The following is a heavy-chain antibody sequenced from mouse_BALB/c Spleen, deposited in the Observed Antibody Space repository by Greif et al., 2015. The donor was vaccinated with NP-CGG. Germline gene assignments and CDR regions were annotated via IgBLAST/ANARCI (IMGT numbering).Heavy chain of an antibody. V-gene: IGHV2-9*02. D-gene: IGHD1-2*01. CDR1: GFSLTSYG. Sequence: VMLVESGPGLVAPSQSLSITCTVSGFSLTSYGVHWVRQPPGKGLEWLGVIWAGGSTNYNSALMSRLSISKDNSKSQVFLKMNRLQTDDTAMYYCAREGPGSWFAYWGQGTLVTVSA. CDR3: AREGPGSWFAY. J-gene: IGHJ3*01. CDR2: IWAGGST.